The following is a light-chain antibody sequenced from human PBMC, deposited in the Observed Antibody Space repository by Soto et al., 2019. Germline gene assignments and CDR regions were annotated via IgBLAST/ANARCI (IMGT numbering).Light chain of an antibody. CDR1: QSVTIY. CDR3: QQYNNWPLT. V-gene: IGKV3-15*01. J-gene: IGKJ4*01. CDR2: SAS. Sequence: EIVMTQSPATLSVSPGGRATLSCRASQSVTIYLAWYQQKPGQAPRLLIYSASTRATGIPARFSGSGSGTEFTLTISSLQSEDFAVYYCQQYNNWPLTFGGGTKVEIK.